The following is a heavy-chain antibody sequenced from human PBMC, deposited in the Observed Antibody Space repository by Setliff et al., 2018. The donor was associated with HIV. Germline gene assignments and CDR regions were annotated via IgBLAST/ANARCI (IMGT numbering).Heavy chain of an antibody. CDR1: GGSFSEYY. CDR2: INHSGSP. V-gene: IGHV4-34*01. D-gene: IGHD5-12*01. J-gene: IGHJ6*03. Sequence: PSETLSLTCAVYGGSFSEYYWSWIRQSPGKGLEWMGEINHSGSPHYNPPLKSLATISVDTSKNQFSLRLNSVTAADTAVYYCARGATLLPGYSDRWEYFYMDVWGKGTTVTVSS. CDR3: ARGATLLPGYSDRWEYFYMDV.